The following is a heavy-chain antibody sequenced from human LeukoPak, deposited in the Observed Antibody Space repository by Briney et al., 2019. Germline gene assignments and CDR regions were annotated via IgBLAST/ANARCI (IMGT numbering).Heavy chain of an antibody. J-gene: IGHJ3*02. CDR1: GYTFTSYY. Sequence: ASVMVSCKASGYTFTSYYMHWVRQAAGQGLEGMGLINPSGGSTSYAQKFQGRVTMTRDTSTSTVYMELSSLRSEDPAVYYWARDSGRVIAAAGDAFDIWGQGTMVTVSS. CDR2: INPSGGST. D-gene: IGHD6-13*01. CDR3: ARDSGRVIAAAGDAFDI. V-gene: IGHV1-46*01.